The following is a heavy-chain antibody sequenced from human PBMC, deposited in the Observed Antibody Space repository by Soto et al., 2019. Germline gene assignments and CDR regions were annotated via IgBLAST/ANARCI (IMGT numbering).Heavy chain of an antibody. V-gene: IGHV4-59*01. CDR1: GGSISSYY. J-gene: IGHJ4*02. CDR3: ARAGGYYKWVLDY. D-gene: IGHD3-3*01. CDR2: IYYSGST. Sequence: SETLSLTCTVSGGSISSYYWSWIRQPPGKGLEWIGYIYYSGSTNYNPSLMSRVTISVDTSKNQFSLKLSSVTAADTAVYYCARAGGYYKWVLDYWGQGTLVTVPS.